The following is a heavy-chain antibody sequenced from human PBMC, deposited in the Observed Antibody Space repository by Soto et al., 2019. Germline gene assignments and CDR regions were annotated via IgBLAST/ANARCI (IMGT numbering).Heavy chain of an antibody. V-gene: IGHV4-59*08. D-gene: IGHD3-10*01. Sequence: QVQLQESGPGLVKPSETMSLSCTVSGGSISSYYWSWFRQSPGKRMEWIGYVHHSWGSSYNPSLQXXVXLSLATSKSQFSLKVTFVTATDTAVYYCARQGFGPLHGLVDVWGQGTTVTVSS. CDR2: VHHSWGS. J-gene: IGHJ6*02. CDR3: ARQGFGPLHGLVDV. CDR1: GGSISSYY.